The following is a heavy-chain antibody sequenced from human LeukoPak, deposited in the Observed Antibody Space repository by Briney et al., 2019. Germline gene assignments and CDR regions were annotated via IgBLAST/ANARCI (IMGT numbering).Heavy chain of an antibody. CDR1: GYTFTGYY. Sequence: ASVKVSCKASGYTFTGYYMHWVRQAPGQGLEWMGWINPNSGGTNYAQKFQGRVTMTRDTSISTAYMELSSLRSEDTAVYYCAREDRSDDAFDIWGQGTMVTVSS. CDR3: AREDRSDDAFDI. J-gene: IGHJ3*02. CDR2: INPNSGGT. V-gene: IGHV1-2*02.